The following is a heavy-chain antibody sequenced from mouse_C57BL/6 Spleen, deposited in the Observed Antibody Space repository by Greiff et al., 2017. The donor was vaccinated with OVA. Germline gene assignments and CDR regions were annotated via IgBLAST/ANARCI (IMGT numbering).Heavy chain of an antibody. CDR3: ARGGDSSGYFDY. Sequence: QVQLQQSGAELARPGASVKMSCKASGYTFTSYTMHWVKQRPGQGLEWIGYINPSSGYTKYNQKFKDKATLTADTSSSTAYMQLSSLTSEDSAVYYCARGGDSSGYFDYWGQGTTLTVSS. CDR2: INPSSGYT. V-gene: IGHV1-4*01. J-gene: IGHJ2*01. CDR1: GYTFTSYT. D-gene: IGHD3-2*02.